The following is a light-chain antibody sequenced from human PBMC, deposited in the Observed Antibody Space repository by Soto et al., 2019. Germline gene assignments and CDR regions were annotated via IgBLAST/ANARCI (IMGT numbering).Light chain of an antibody. CDR2: AAS. Sequence: EIVMTQSPATLSVSPGERATLSCRASQSVSSNLARYQQKPGQAPRFLIYAASRRATGIPDRFSGSGSGTDFTLTISRLEPEDFAVYYCQQYGSSPWTFGQGTKVDIK. V-gene: IGKV3-20*01. J-gene: IGKJ1*01. CDR1: QSVSSN. CDR3: QQYGSSPWT.